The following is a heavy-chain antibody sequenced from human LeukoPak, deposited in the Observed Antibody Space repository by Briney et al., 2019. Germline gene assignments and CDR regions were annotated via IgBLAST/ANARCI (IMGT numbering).Heavy chain of an antibody. Sequence: PGGSLRLSCVASGFTSSDDYMSWIRQAPGKGLVWVSRIKSDGSSTSYADSVKGRFTISRDNAKNTLYLQMNSLRAEDTAVYYCAWNPFYRGSYSNYWGQGTLVTVSS. D-gene: IGHD1-26*01. CDR3: AWNPFYRGSYSNY. J-gene: IGHJ4*02. CDR2: IKSDGSST. V-gene: IGHV3-74*01. CDR1: GFTSSDDY.